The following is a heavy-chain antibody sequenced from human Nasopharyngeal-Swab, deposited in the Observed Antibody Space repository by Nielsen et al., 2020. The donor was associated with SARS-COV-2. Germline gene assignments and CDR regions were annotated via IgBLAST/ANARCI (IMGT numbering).Heavy chain of an antibody. J-gene: IGHJ4*02. Sequence: ASVKVSCKASGYTFNSYAMHWVRQAPGQRLEWMGWINAGNGNTKYSQKFQGRVTITRDTSASTAYMELSSLRSEDTAVYYCARSPRYYDSSGKLDYWGQGTLVTVSS. CDR3: ARSPRYYDSSGKLDY. V-gene: IGHV1-3*01. D-gene: IGHD3-22*01. CDR2: INAGNGNT. CDR1: GYTFNSYA.